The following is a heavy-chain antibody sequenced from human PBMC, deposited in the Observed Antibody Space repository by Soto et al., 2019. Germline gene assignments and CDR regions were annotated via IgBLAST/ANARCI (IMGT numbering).Heavy chain of an antibody. V-gene: IGHV3-7*01. D-gene: IGHD1-20*01. J-gene: IGHJ5*02. CDR3: ARDGNNTNGVDR. CDR2: INKDGSER. Sequence: EVQLVQSGGVLVQPGESLRLSCVASGFTFDDYWMNWVRQAPGKGLEWVAIINKDGSERYYVDSVKGRFTISRDNSKDSLFLQMESLGAEDTALYYCARDGNNTNGVDRWGQGTRVTVSS. CDR1: GFTFDDYW.